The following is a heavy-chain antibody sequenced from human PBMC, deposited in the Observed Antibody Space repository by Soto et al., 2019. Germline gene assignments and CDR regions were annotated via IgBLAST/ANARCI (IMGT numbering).Heavy chain of an antibody. CDR2: ISYDGSNK. CDR1: GFTFSSYG. Sequence: GGSLRLPCAASGFTFSSYGMHWVRQAPGKGLEWVAVISYDGSNKYYADSVKGRFTISRDNSKNTLYLQMNSLRAEDTAVYYCAKVIVVVTAKEDAFDIWGQGTMVTVSS. J-gene: IGHJ3*02. V-gene: IGHV3-30*18. CDR3: AKVIVVVTAKEDAFDI. D-gene: IGHD2-21*02.